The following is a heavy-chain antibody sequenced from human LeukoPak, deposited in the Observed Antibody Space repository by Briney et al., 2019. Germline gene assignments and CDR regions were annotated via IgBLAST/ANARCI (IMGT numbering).Heavy chain of an antibody. J-gene: IGHJ4*02. D-gene: IGHD3-10*01. CDR2: IRMDERSA. Sequence: GGSLRLSCTVSGFTITNNWMYWVRQAPGRGLVWVSRIRMDERSAVYADSVKGRFIISRDNAKNTVYLQMNSLRADDTAVYYCATVFKGSSLQDYWGQGTLVTVSS. CDR3: ATVFKGSSLQDY. V-gene: IGHV3-74*03. CDR1: GFTITNNW.